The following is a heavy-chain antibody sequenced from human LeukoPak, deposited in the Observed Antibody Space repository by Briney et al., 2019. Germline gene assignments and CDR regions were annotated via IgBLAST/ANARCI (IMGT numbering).Heavy chain of an antibody. CDR1: GFTFSSYS. D-gene: IGHD3-10*01. Sequence: GGSLRLSCAASGFTFSSYSMNWVRQAPGKGLEWVSSISSSSSYIYYADSVKGRFTISRDNAKNSLYLQMNSLRAEDTAVYYCARDSRYYGSENWFDPWGQGTLVTVSS. CDR2: ISSSSSYI. CDR3: ARDSRYYGSENWFDP. J-gene: IGHJ5*02. V-gene: IGHV3-21*01.